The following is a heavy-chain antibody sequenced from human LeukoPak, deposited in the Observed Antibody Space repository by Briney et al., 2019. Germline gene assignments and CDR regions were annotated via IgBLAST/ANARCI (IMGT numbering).Heavy chain of an antibody. CDR2: INPTGGST. V-gene: IGHV1-46*01. CDR3: ARTAARRFDY. D-gene: IGHD6-6*01. Sequence: GASVKVSCKASGYTFPSYFMHWVRQAPGQGLEWMGIINPTGGSTTYAQKFQGRVTMTRDTSTSTVYMELSSLRSDDTAVYYCARTAARRFDYWGQGPLVTVS. J-gene: IGHJ4*02. CDR1: GYTFPSYF.